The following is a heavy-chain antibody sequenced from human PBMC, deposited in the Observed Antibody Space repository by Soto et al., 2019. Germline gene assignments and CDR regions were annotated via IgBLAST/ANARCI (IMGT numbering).Heavy chain of an antibody. J-gene: IGHJ6*02. Sequence: SVKVSCKASGFSFTSSAVQWVRQARGQRLEWIGWIVVGSGNTNYAQKFQERVTITRDMSTRTAYMELSSLRSEDTAVYYCAAVGVGCSSTSCPYYYYYGMDVWGQGTTVTVSS. CDR3: AAVGVGCSSTSCPYYYYYGMDV. CDR1: GFSFTSSA. D-gene: IGHD2-2*01. V-gene: IGHV1-58*01. CDR2: IVVGSGNT.